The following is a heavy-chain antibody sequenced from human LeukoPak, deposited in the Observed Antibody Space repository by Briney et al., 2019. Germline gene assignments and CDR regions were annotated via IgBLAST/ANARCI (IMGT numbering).Heavy chain of an antibody. J-gene: IGHJ4*02. CDR1: GFTFSDYY. D-gene: IGHD7-27*01. Sequence: GGSLRLSCAASGFTFSDYYMRWIRQAAGKVLEWVSYIRSSGSTIYYADSVEGRFTISRDNAKNSLYLQMNSLRAEDTAVYYCARDLGSYFDYWGQGTLVTVSS. V-gene: IGHV3-11*04. CDR2: IRSSGSTI. CDR3: ARDLGSYFDY.